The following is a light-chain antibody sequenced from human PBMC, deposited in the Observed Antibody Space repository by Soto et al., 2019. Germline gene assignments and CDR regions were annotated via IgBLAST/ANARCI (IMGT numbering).Light chain of an antibody. CDR1: QAIRTA. CDR3: LLDFRYFWA. CDR2: AAS. Sequence: IQLTQSPSSLSASVGDRVTITCRASQAIRTALGWYQQKPGKVPKLLIYAASTLQSGVPSRFSGSGSGTDFTLTISSLQPEDFATYYCLLDFRYFWAFGQGTKVDIK. V-gene: IGKV1-6*01. J-gene: IGKJ1*01.